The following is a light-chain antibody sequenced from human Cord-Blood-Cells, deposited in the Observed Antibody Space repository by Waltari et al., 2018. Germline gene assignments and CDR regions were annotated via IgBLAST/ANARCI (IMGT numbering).Light chain of an antibody. Sequence: EIVLPHSPGTLSLSPGERATLSCRASQSVSSSYLAWYQQKPRQAPRLLIYGASSRATGIPDRFSGSGSGTDFTLTISRLEPEDFAVYYCQQYGSSPTFGQGTKVEIK. CDR2: GAS. CDR1: QSVSSSY. J-gene: IGKJ1*01. V-gene: IGKV3-20*01. CDR3: QQYGSSPT.